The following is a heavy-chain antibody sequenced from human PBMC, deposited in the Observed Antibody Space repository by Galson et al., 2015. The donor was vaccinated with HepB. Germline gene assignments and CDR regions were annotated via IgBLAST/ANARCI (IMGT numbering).Heavy chain of an antibody. CDR2: INSDASST. V-gene: IGHV3-74*01. CDR1: GFTFSNYW. CDR3: ARGYCGGDCSLDY. J-gene: IGHJ4*02. Sequence: SLRLSCAASGFTFSNYWMHWVRHVPGKGPVWVSRINSDASSTRYADSVKGRFTISRDNAKNTLYLQMNSLRAEDTAVYYCARGYCGGDCSLDYWGQGTLVTVSS. D-gene: IGHD2-21*02.